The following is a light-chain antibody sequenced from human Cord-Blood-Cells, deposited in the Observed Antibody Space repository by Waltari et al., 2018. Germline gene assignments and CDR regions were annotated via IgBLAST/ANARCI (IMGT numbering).Light chain of an antibody. CDR2: EGS. J-gene: IGLJ3*02. CDR3: CSYAGSRV. CDR1: SSDVGSYNL. V-gene: IGLV2-23*01. Sequence: QSALTQPASVSGSPGQSITISCTGTSSDVGSYNLVSWYQQHPGKAPKLRIYEGSKRPSGVSKRFSGSKSGNTASLTISGLQAEDEADYYCCSYAGSRVFGGGTKLTVL.